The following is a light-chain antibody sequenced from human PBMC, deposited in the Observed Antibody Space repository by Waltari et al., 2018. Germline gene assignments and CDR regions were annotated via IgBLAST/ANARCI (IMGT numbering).Light chain of an antibody. CDR1: KIGDKS. CDR2: YDS. V-gene: IGLV3-21*04. Sequence: SYVVTQPLAVSVAPGKTANITCGGDKIGDKSVHWYQKKPGQAPVLVMHYDSDRPSGIPGRISGSNAGDTASLTISSAEAGDEADYYCQVWDSASDHVVFGGGTKLTVL. J-gene: IGLJ2*01. CDR3: QVWDSASDHVV.